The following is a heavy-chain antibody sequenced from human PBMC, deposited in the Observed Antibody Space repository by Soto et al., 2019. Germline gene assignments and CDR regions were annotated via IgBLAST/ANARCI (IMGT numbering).Heavy chain of an antibody. Sequence: ASVKVSCKASGYAFTTYAMHWVRQAPGQRLEWMGWINAGNGNTKYSQKLQGRVTITRDTSASTAYMELSSLRSEDTAVYYCATQTGTTDYYGMDVWGQGTTVTVSS. D-gene: IGHD1-1*01. CDR3: ATQTGTTDYYGMDV. CDR1: GYAFTTYA. J-gene: IGHJ6*02. CDR2: INAGNGNT. V-gene: IGHV1-3*01.